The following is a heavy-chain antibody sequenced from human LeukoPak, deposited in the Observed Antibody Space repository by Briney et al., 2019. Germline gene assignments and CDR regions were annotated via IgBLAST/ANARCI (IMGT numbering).Heavy chain of an antibody. Sequence: ASVNVSCKASGYTFTSYGISWVRQAPGQGLEWMGWISAYNGNTNYAQKLQGRVTMTTDTSTSTAYMELRSLRSDDTAVYYCAVDYGSGSYYNPLDYWGQGTLVTVSS. V-gene: IGHV1-18*01. CDR1: GYTFTSYG. J-gene: IGHJ4*02. D-gene: IGHD3-10*01. CDR2: ISAYNGNT. CDR3: AVDYGSGSYYNPLDY.